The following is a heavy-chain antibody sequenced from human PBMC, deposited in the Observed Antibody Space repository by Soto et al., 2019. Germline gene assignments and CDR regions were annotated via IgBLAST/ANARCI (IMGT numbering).Heavy chain of an antibody. CDR2: ISVSGNNA. V-gene: IGHV3-23*01. CDR3: ARDQLRPGILYSLGVLLPEYGL. J-gene: IGHJ4*02. CDR1: GFAFSTFA. D-gene: IGHD3-22*01. Sequence: LRLSCAASGFAFSTFAMTWVRQAPGKGLEWVAAISVSGNNAYYADSVKGRFTISRDNSQNSVFLQMSSLRADGTAVYYCARDQLRPGILYSLGVLLPEYGLWGQGTLVTVSS.